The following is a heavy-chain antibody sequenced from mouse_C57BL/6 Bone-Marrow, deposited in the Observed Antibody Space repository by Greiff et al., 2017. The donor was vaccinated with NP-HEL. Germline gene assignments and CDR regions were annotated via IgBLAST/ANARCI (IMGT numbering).Heavy chain of an antibody. CDR2: IWTGGGT. CDR3: APYYYGSSWGYFDV. J-gene: IGHJ1*03. Sequence: QVQLKESGPGLVAPSQSLSITCTVSGFSLTSYAISWVRQPPGKGLEWLGVIWTGGGTNYNSALKSRLSISKDNSKSQVFLKMNSLQTDDTARYYCAPYYYGSSWGYFDVWGTGTTVTVSS. V-gene: IGHV2-9-1*01. CDR1: GFSLTSYA. D-gene: IGHD1-1*01.